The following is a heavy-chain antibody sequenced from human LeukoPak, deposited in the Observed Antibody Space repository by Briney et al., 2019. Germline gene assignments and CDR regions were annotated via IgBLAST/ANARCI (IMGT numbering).Heavy chain of an antibody. CDR3: AKDSWSGQPTSDYFDY. D-gene: IGHD3-3*01. Sequence: PGGSLRLSCAASGFSFSSYAMSWVRQAPGKGLEWVSAISGSGDNTYYADSVKGRFTISRDNSRNTLYLQMNSLRAEDTAVYHCAKDSWSGQPTSDYFDYWGQGTLVTVSS. V-gene: IGHV3-23*01. CDR2: ISGSGDNT. CDR1: GFSFSSYA. J-gene: IGHJ4*02.